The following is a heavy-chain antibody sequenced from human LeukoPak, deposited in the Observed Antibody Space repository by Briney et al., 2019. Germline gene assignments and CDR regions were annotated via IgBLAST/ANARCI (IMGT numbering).Heavy chain of an antibody. CDR3: AREGRVAASGFDY. CDR1: RFTFSAYA. D-gene: IGHD6-13*01. Sequence: PGGSLRLSCAGSRFTFSAYALNWVRQAPGKGLAWVSYISNSGNTIYYADSVKGRFTISRDNAKNSLYLQMTNLRAEDTAVYYCAREGRVAASGFDYWGQGTLVTVSS. CDR2: ISNSGNTI. J-gene: IGHJ4*02. V-gene: IGHV3-48*03.